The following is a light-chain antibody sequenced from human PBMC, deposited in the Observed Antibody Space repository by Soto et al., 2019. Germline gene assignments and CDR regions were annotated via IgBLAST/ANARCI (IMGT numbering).Light chain of an antibody. CDR2: DAY. V-gene: IGKV3-11*01. CDR3: QQRHMWPIT. Sequence: EVVLTQSPVTLSLSPGERAALSCRASQSFRGLLAWYQQKPGQAPRLLIYDAYNRATGIPPRFSGSGSGTDFTLTISILDPEDSAVYYCQQRHMWPITFGQGTRLEIK. CDR1: QSFRGL. J-gene: IGKJ5*01.